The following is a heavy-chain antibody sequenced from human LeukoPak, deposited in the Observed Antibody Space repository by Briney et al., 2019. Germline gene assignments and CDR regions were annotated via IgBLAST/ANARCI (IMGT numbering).Heavy chain of an antibody. J-gene: IGHJ4*02. CDR1: GYSFTSYW. CDR3: ARWVGRTGTTDFDY. Sequence: GASLKISCKGSGYSFTSYWIGWVRQMPGKGLEWMGIIHPGESDTRYSPSFQGQVTISADKSISTAYLQWSSLKASDTAMYYCARWVGRTGTTDFDYWGQGTLVTVSS. V-gene: IGHV5-51*01. D-gene: IGHD1-1*01. CDR2: IHPGESDT.